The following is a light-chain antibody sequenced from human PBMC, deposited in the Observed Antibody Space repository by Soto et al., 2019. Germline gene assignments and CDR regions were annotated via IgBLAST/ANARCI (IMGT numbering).Light chain of an antibody. V-gene: IGLV2-14*01. CDR1: SSDVGGYNY. Sequence: LTQPASVSGSPGQSITISCTGTSSDVGGYNYVSWYQQHPGKAPKFMIYDVSNRPSGVSNRFSGSKSGNTASLTISGLQAEVEADYYCSSYTTSNTRQIVFGTGTKVTVL. J-gene: IGLJ1*01. CDR2: DVS. CDR3: SSYTTSNTRQIV.